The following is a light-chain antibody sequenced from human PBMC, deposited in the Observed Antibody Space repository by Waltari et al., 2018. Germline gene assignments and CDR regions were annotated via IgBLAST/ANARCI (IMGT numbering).Light chain of an antibody. CDR1: QSLVHSYGNTY. V-gene: IGKV2-30*02. J-gene: IGKJ2*01. Sequence: DVVMTQSPLSLPVTLGQPASISCRSRQSLVHSYGNTYLNWFHQRPGQSPRRLIYKVSNRDSGVPDRFSGSGSDTDFTLKISGVEAEDVGVYYCMQGTYWPYTFGQGTTLEIK. CDR2: KVS. CDR3: MQGTYWPYT.